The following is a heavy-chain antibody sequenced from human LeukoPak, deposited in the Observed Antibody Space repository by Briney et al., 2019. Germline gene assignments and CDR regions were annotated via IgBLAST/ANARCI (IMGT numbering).Heavy chain of an antibody. CDR3: ATRGYSYGYNY. J-gene: IGHJ4*02. V-gene: IGHV1-69-2*01. CDR2: VDPEDGET. Sequence: ASVKVSCKVSGYTFTDYYMHWVQQAPGKGLEWMGLVDPEDGETIYAEKFQGRVTITADTSTDTAYMELSSLRSEDTAVYYCATRGYSYGYNYWGQRTLVTVSS. D-gene: IGHD5-18*01. CDR1: GYTFTDYY.